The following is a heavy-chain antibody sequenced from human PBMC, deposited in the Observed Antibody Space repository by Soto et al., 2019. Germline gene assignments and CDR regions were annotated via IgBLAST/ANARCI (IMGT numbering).Heavy chain of an antibody. D-gene: IGHD1-26*01. CDR3: ARQKVGATSDY. J-gene: IGHJ4*02. CDR2: IDPSDSYT. Sequence: ESLKTCFQGVGYSFSGHWLSWVRQQPGKGLEWMGRIDPSDSYTNYSPAFEGHVTMSADTSVKTAYLQWRSLRASDTAIYFCARQKVGATSDYWGQGTLVTVSS. CDR1: GYSFSGHW. V-gene: IGHV5-10-1*01.